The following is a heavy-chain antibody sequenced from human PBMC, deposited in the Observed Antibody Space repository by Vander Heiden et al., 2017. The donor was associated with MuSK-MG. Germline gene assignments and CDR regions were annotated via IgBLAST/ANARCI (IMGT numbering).Heavy chain of an antibody. CDR1: GYSFSTYA. CDR3: AKNGPSSFDYYYYMDV. Sequence: QLQLVESGGGVVQPGRSLRLPCAASGYSFSTYAMHWVRQAPGKGLEWMVIISHDGTKKYYIDSVKGRFTISRDNSKNMLYLQMNSLRAEDTAVYYCAKNGPSSFDYYYYMDVWGKGTTVTVSS. D-gene: IGHD6-13*01. J-gene: IGHJ6*03. V-gene: IGHV3-30-3*02. CDR2: ISHDGTKK.